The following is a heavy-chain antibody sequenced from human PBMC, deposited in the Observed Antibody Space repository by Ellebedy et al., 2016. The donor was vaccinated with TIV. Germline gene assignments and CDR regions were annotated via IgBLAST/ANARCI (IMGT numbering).Heavy chain of an antibody. J-gene: IGHJ4*02. V-gene: IGHV1-2*02. CDR2: INPGSGHT. D-gene: IGHD6-19*01. CDR3: ARGWDSSGWPDY. Sequence: ASVKVSCXASGYSFPGYYIHWVRQAPGQGLEWMGWINPGSGHTVYAQRFQGRLTMTRDTSISTAYMEVSGLRSDDTAVYYCARGWDSSGWPDYWGQGTLVTVSS. CDR1: GYSFPGYY.